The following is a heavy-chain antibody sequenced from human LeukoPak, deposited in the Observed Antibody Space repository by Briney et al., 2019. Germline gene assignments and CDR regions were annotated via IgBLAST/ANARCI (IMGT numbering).Heavy chain of an antibody. V-gene: IGHV3-23*01. Sequence: PGGSLRLSCAASGFTFSSYAMSWVRQAPGKGLEWVSAISGSGGSTYYADSVKGRFTISRDNSKNTLYLQMNSLRAEDTAVYYCAKAHKLYSYDTWLLFDYWGQGTLVTVSS. D-gene: IGHD5-18*01. CDR3: AKAHKLYSYDTWLLFDY. J-gene: IGHJ4*02. CDR1: GFTFSSYA. CDR2: ISGSGGST.